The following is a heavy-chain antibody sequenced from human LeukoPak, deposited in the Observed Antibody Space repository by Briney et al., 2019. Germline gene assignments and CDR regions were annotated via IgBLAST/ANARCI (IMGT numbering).Heavy chain of an antibody. CDR3: ARPKWELSSGFDY. CDR2: INHSGST. CDR1: GGSFSGYY. V-gene: IGHV4-34*01. J-gene: IGHJ4*02. D-gene: IGHD1-26*01. Sequence: SETLSLTCAVYGGSFSGYYWSWIRQPPGKGLEWIGEINHSGSTNYNPSLKSRVTISVDTSKNQFSLKLSSVTAADTAVYYCARPKWELSSGFDYWGQGTLVTVSS.